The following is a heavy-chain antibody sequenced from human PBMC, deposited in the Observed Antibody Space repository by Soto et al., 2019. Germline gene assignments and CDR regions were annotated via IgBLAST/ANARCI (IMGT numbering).Heavy chain of an antibody. V-gene: IGHV4-59*01. CDR1: GGSISSYY. CDR2: IYYSGST. CDR3: ARDLLARGMDF. D-gene: IGHD5-12*01. Sequence: QVQLQESGPGLVKPSETLSLTCTVSGGSISSYYWSWIRRPPGKGLEWIGFIYYSGSTNYNPSLKSRVTISVDTSKNQFSLQLSSVTAADTAVYYCARDLLARGMDFWGQGTTVIVSS. J-gene: IGHJ6*02.